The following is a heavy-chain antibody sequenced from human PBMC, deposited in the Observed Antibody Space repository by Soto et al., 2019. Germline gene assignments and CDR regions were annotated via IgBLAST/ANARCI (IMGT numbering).Heavy chain of an antibody. V-gene: IGHV3-23*01. Sequence: PGGSLRLSCAASGFTFSSYAMSWVRQAPGKGLEWVSAISGSGGSTYYADSVKGRFTISRDNSKNTLYLQMNSLRAEDTAVYYCAKCIAAAGTPYYYYMDVWGKGTTVTVS. CDR1: GFTFSSYA. D-gene: IGHD6-13*01. CDR2: ISGSGGST. J-gene: IGHJ6*03. CDR3: AKCIAAAGTPYYYYMDV.